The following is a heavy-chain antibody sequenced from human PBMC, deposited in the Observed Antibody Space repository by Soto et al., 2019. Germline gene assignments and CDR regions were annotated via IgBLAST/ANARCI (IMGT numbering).Heavy chain of an antibody. V-gene: IGHV1-8*01. J-gene: IGHJ4*02. Sequence: ASVKVSCKASGYTFTSYDINWVRQATGQGLEWMGWMNPNSGNTGYAQKFQGRVTMTRNTSISTAYMELSSLRSEDTAVYYCARRANNRPRITMIRGFDYWGQGTMVTVSS. CDR2: MNPNSGNT. CDR1: GYTFTSYD. D-gene: IGHD3-10*01. CDR3: ARRANNRPRITMIRGFDY.